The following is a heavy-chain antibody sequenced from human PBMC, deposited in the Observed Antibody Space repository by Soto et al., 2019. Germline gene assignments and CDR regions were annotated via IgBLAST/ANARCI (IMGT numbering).Heavy chain of an antibody. CDR3: ARSFAVAAAGPFDY. D-gene: IGHD6-13*01. V-gene: IGHV4-31*03. Sequence: QVQLQESGPGLVKPSQTLSLTCTVSGGSISSGGYYWSWIRQHPGKGLGWFGYIYYSGSTYYNPSLKRRVTISLDTSKTQSSLKLSSVTAAYTAVYYCARSFAVAAAGPFDYWGQGTLVTLSS. J-gene: IGHJ4*02. CDR2: IYYSGST. CDR1: GGSISSGGYY.